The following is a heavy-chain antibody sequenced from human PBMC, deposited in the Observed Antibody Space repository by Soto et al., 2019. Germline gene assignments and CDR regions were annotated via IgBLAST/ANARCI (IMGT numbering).Heavy chain of an antibody. J-gene: IGHJ6*03. V-gene: IGHV6-1*01. CDR3: AGTTSLQWYYMDV. Sequence: SQTLSLTCAISGDSVSSNSAAWNWIRPSPSRELEWLGRTYYRSRWYNDYAVSVKSRITVNPDTSKNQFSLHLNSVTHEDKAVYYCAGTTSLQWYYMDVWDKGTTVTVSS. CDR2: TYYRSRWYN. CDR1: GDSVSSNSAA. D-gene: IGHD1-7*01.